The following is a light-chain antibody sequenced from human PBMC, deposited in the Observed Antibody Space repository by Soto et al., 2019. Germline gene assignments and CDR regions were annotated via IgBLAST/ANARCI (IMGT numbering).Light chain of an antibody. Sequence: QSVLTQPPSASGTPGQRVTISCSGSSSNIGSNYVYWYQQLPGTAPKLLIYRNNQRPSGVPDRSSGSKSGTSASLAISGLRSEDEDNYYCAAWDDSLSGVVFGGGTKLTVL. CDR2: RNN. CDR3: AAWDDSLSGVV. V-gene: IGLV1-47*01. CDR1: SSNIGSNY. J-gene: IGLJ3*02.